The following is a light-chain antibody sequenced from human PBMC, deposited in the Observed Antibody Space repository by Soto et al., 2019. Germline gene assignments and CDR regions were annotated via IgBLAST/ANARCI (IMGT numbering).Light chain of an antibody. V-gene: IGKV3-11*01. CDR2: DAS. CDR1: QNINTY. CDR3: QQSNHTPFT. Sequence: EILLTQSPSSLSLSLGDRATLSCMACQNINTYLNWYQQRPGQAPKLLIYDASSRPSGVPARFSGSGSGTDFTLTISSLQAEDFAVYYCQQSNHTPFTFGQGTKVDIK. J-gene: IGKJ3*01.